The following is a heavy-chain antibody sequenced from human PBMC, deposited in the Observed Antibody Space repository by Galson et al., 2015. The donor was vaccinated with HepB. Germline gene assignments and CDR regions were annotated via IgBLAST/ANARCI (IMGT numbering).Heavy chain of an antibody. CDR2: ISSSGSTI. D-gene: IGHD3-22*01. Sequence: SLRLSCAASGFTFSSYEMNWVRQAPGKGLEWVSYISSSGSTIYYADSVKGRFTISRDNAKNSLYLQMNSLRAEDTAVYYCARDWWDSSGYQSRADAFDIWGQGTMVTVSS. CDR1: GFTFSSYE. V-gene: IGHV3-48*03. CDR3: ARDWWDSSGYQSRADAFDI. J-gene: IGHJ3*02.